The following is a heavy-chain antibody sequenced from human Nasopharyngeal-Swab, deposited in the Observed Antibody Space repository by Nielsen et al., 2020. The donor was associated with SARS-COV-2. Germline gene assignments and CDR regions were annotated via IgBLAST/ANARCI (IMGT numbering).Heavy chain of an antibody. V-gene: IGHV3-23*01. CDR1: GFTFRSYA. Sequence: GGSLRLSCAASGFTFRSYAISWVRQAPGKGLEWVSVISASDYTTYYADSVKGRFTISRDNSKNTVNLQMNSLRVEDTAIYYCAKDRDSGDDSDDYYHYYGMDVWGQGTTVTVFS. D-gene: IGHD5-12*01. J-gene: IGHJ6*02. CDR3: AKDRDSGDDSDDYYHYYGMDV. CDR2: ISASDYTT.